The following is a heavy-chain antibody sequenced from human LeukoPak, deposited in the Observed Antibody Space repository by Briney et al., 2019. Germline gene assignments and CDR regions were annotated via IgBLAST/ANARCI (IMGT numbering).Heavy chain of an antibody. J-gene: IGHJ3*02. CDR2: ISYDGSNK. CDR1: GFTFSSYG. CDR3: AKDDSGSYTPLGAFDI. Sequence: GGSLRLSCAASGFTFSSYGMHWVRQAPGKGLEWVAVISYDGSNKYYADSVKGRFTISRDNSKNTLYLQMNSLRAEDTAVYYCAKDDSGSYTPLGAFDIWGQGTMVTVSS. D-gene: IGHD1-26*01. V-gene: IGHV3-30*18.